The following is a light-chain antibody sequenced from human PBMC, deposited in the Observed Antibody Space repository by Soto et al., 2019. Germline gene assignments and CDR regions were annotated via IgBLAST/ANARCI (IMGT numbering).Light chain of an antibody. Sequence: QSALTQPASVSGSPGQSITISCTGSSSDIGAYNFFSWHQLHPGKATKLLIYDDSNRPSALSYRFSGSKSANTSSLTISGFQDDDDADYYCSSYGSGNTLVFGGGTKVTVL. V-gene: IGLV2-14*03. CDR3: SSYGSGNTLV. CDR2: DDS. J-gene: IGLJ2*01. CDR1: SSDIGAYNF.